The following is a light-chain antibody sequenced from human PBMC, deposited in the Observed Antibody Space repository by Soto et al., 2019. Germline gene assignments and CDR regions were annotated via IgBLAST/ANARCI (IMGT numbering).Light chain of an antibody. V-gene: IGKV1-17*01. CDR1: QGIGND. J-gene: IGKJ2*01. CDR3: LQHNTYPYP. Sequence: DIQMTQSPSSLSASVGDRVTITCRASQGIGNDLGWYLQKPGKAPKRLIYAASSLEVGVPSRFSGSGSGTKFPLPISSLQPEDFATYYCLQHNTYPYPFGQGTKLEIK. CDR2: AAS.